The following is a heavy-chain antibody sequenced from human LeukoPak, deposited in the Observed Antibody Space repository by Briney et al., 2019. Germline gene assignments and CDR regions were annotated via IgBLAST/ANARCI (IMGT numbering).Heavy chain of an antibody. V-gene: IGHV3-21*01. J-gene: IGHJ3*02. CDR2: ISSSSYI. Sequence: GGSLRLSCAASGFTFSSYAMSWVRQAPGKGLEWVSSISSSSYIYYADSVKGRFTISRDNAKNSLYLQMNSLRAEDTAVYYCARQGYCSSASCLDAFDIWGQGTMATVSS. CDR1: GFTFSSYA. CDR3: ARQGYCSSASCLDAFDI. D-gene: IGHD2-2*01.